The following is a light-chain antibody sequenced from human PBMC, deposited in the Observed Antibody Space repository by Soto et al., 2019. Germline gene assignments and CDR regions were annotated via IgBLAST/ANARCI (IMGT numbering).Light chain of an antibody. CDR2: AAS. V-gene: IGKV1-39*01. J-gene: IGKJ1*01. CDR3: QQYNSYRT. CDR1: QSISSY. Sequence: DIQMTQSPSSLSASVGDRVTITCRASQSISSYLNWYQQKPGKAPKLLIYAASSLQSGVPSRFSGSGSGTEFILTISSLQPDDFATYYCQQYNSYRTFGQGTKVDI.